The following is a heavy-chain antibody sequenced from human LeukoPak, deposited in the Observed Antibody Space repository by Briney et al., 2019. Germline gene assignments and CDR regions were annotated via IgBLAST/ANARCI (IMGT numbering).Heavy chain of an antibody. Sequence: SETLSLTCAVYGGSFSGYYWSWIRQPPGKGLEWIGEINHSGSTNYNPSLKSRVTITVDTSKNQFSLKLSSVTAADTAVYYCARGRKLDYWGQGTLVTVSS. CDR3: ARGRKLDY. V-gene: IGHV4-34*01. D-gene: IGHD1-14*01. J-gene: IGHJ4*02. CDR2: INHSGST. CDR1: GGSFSGYY.